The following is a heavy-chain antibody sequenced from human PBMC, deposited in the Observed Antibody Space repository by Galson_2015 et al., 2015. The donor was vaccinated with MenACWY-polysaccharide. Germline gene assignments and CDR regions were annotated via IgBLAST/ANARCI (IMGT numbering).Heavy chain of an antibody. V-gene: IGHV3-23*01. CDR3: AKSGGEGVTGFATGPTAPES. CDR2: ISGSGNSA. CDR1: GFTFRSYP. Sequence: SLRLSCEASGFTFRSYPMNWVRQTPGKGLEWVSGISGSGNSAFYADSVRGRFTISRDNSKNTLYLQMNSLRADDTALYYCAKSGGEGVTGFATGPTAPESWGRGTLVTVSS. D-gene: IGHD2-15*01. J-gene: IGHJ5*01.